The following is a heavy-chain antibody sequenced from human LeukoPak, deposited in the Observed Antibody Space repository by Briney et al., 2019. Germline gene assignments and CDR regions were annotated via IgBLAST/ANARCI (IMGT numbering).Heavy chain of an antibody. CDR2: IGGSGGST. CDR3: AKVVTSLYYFDY. D-gene: IGHD2-21*02. J-gene: IGHJ4*02. Sequence: QPGGSLRLSCAASGFTFSSYAMSWVRQAPGKGLEWVSAIGGSGGSTYYADSVKGRFTISRDNSKNTLYLQMNSLRAEDTAVYYCAKVVTSLYYFDYWGQGTLVTVSS. V-gene: IGHV3-23*01. CDR1: GFTFSSYA.